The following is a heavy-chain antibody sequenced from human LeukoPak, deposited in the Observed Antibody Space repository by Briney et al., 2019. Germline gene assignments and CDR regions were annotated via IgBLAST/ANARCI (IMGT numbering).Heavy chain of an antibody. CDR2: ISGSGGGT. V-gene: IGHV3-23*01. CDR1: GFTFSSYA. Sequence: GGSLRLSCAASGFTFSSYAMSWVRQAPGKGLEWVSVISGSGGGTYYADSVKGRFTISRDNSKNTLYLQMNSLRVEDTAVYYCAKSGYSSSSSYLYYYYGMDVWGQGTTVTVSS. J-gene: IGHJ6*02. D-gene: IGHD6-6*01. CDR3: AKSGYSSSSSYLYYYYGMDV.